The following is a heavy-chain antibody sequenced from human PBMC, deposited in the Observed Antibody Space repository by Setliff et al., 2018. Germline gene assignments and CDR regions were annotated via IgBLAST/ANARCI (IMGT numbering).Heavy chain of an antibody. V-gene: IGHV3-30-3*01. CDR1: GFTFSRYA. Sequence: PGESLKISCAASGFTFSRYAMHWVRQAPGKGLEWVADISYDGSNKYYADSVKGRFTISRDKSKNTLYLQMNSLRAEDTAVYYCARNTEPEYSSSSLLDYWGQGTLVTVSS. CDR2: ISYDGSNK. D-gene: IGHD6-6*01. J-gene: IGHJ4*02. CDR3: ARNTEPEYSSSSLLDY.